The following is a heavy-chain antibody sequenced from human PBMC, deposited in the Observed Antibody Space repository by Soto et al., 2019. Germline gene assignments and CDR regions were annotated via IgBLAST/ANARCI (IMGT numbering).Heavy chain of an antibody. J-gene: IGHJ4*02. Sequence: GGSLRLSCAASGFTFSSYAMHCVRHAPGKGLEWVAVISYDGSNKYYADSVKGRFTISRDNSKNTLYLQMNSLRAEDTAVYYCARDRDYYDTSGYSEYWGQGTLVNVSS. CDR3: ARDRDYYDTSGYSEY. V-gene: IGHV3-30-3*01. CDR2: ISYDGSNK. D-gene: IGHD3-22*01. CDR1: GFTFSSYA.